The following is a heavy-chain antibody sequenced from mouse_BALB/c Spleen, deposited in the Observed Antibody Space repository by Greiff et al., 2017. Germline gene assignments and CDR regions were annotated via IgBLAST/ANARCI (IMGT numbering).Heavy chain of an antibody. Sequence: QVQLKESGPEVVRPGVSVKISCKGSGYTFTDYAMHWVKQSHAKSLEWIGVISTYNGNTNYNQKFKGKATMTVDKSSSTAYMELARLTSEDSAIYYCARQGKNSLLRLRFFDYWGQGTTLTVSS. J-gene: IGHJ2*01. D-gene: IGHD1-2*01. CDR2: ISTYNGNT. CDR1: GYTFTDYA. V-gene: IGHV1-67*01. CDR3: ARQGKNSLLRLRFFDY.